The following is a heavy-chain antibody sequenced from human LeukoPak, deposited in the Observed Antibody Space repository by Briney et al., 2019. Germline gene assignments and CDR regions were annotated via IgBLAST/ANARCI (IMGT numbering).Heavy chain of an antibody. J-gene: IGHJ4*02. Sequence: PGGSLRLSCAASGFTFSSYSMNWVHQAPGKGLEWVSSISSTGVYIDYADSVKGRFTISRDNAKNSLFLQMNSLRAEDTAVYHCAREMSGSGKSYWGQGNLVTVSS. CDR3: AREMSGSGKSY. CDR2: ISSTGVYI. CDR1: GFTFSSYS. D-gene: IGHD3-10*01. V-gene: IGHV3-21*01.